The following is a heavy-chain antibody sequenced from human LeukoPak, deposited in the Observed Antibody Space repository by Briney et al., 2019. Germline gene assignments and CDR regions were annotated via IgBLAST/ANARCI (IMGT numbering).Heavy chain of an antibody. D-gene: IGHD3-22*01. Sequence: SETLSLTCTVSGGSIGSYYWSWIRQPAGKGLEWIGRIYTSGSTNYNPSLKSRVTMSVDTSKNQFSLKLSSVTAADTAVYYCARDKYYYDSSGSIRFDYWGQGTLVTASS. CDR3: ARDKYYYDSSGSIRFDY. CDR2: IYTSGST. J-gene: IGHJ4*02. CDR1: GGSIGSYY. V-gene: IGHV4-4*07.